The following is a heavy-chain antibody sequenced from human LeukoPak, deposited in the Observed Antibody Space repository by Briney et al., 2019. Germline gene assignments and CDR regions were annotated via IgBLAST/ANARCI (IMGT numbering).Heavy chain of an antibody. Sequence: QSGGSLRLSCAASGFTFSSYWMSWVRQAPGKGLEWVADIKQDGSEKYYLDSVKGRFTISRDNAKNSVYLQMNSLRAEDTAVYYCASGYSGGWGFDYWGQGTLVTVSS. CDR3: ASGYSGGWGFDY. V-gene: IGHV3-7*01. CDR2: IKQDGSEK. CDR1: GFTFSSYW. J-gene: IGHJ4*02. D-gene: IGHD6-19*01.